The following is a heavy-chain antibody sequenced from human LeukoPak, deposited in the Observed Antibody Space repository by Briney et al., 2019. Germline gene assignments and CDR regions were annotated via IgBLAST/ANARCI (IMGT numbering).Heavy chain of an antibody. Sequence: GGSLRLSCAASGFTFSSYAMSWVRQAPGKGLEWVSAISGSGGSTYYADSVKGRFTISGDNSKNTLYLQMNSLRAEDTAVYYCAKDIPGYSSGWYVSLPGYWGQGTLVTVSS. J-gene: IGHJ4*02. V-gene: IGHV3-23*01. D-gene: IGHD6-19*01. CDR3: AKDIPGYSSGWYVSLPGY. CDR1: GFTFSSYA. CDR2: ISGSGGST.